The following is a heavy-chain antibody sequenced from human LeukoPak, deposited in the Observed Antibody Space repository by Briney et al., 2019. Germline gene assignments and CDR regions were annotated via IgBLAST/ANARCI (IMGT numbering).Heavy chain of an antibody. V-gene: IGHV4-39*07. CDR3: ARARDGHNFWVPDFDY. CDR2: IYYSGST. D-gene: IGHD5-24*01. Sequence: SETLSLTCTVSGGSISSSSYYWGWIRQPPGKGLEWIGSIYYSGSTYYNPSLKSRVTISVDTSKNQLSLKLSSVTAADTAVYYCARARDGHNFWVPDFDYWGQGTLVTVSS. CDR1: GGSISSSSYY. J-gene: IGHJ4*02.